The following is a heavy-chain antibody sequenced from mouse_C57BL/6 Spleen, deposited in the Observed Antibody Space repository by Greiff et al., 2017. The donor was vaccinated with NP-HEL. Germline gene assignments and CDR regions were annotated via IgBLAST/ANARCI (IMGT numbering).Heavy chain of an antibody. Sequence: VQLQQSGPELVKPGASVKISCKASGYAFSSSWMNWVKQRPGKGLEWIGRIYPGDGDTNYNGKFKGKATLTADKSSSTAYMQLSSLTSEDSAVYFCASLYYGSCDYWGQGTTLTVSS. CDR1: GYAFSSSW. D-gene: IGHD2-1*01. CDR2: IYPGDGDT. V-gene: IGHV1-82*01. CDR3: ASLYYGSCDY. J-gene: IGHJ2*01.